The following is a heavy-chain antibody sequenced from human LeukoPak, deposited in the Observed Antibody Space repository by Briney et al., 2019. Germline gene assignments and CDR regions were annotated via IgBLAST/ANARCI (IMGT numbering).Heavy chain of an antibody. CDR1: GFTFSSYA. CDR2: ITGSGSSA. D-gene: IGHD1-14*01. CDR3: AKGKPPRAFDI. Sequence: GGSLRLSCAASGFTFSSYAMNWVRQAPGKGLECVSIITGSGSSAYYADSVRGRFTISRDNSKNTLYLQMNGLRAEDTAIYYCAKGKPPRAFDIWGQGTMVTVSS. J-gene: IGHJ3*02. V-gene: IGHV3-23*01.